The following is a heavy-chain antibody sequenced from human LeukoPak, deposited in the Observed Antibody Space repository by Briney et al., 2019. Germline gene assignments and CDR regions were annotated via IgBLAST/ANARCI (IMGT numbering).Heavy chain of an antibody. J-gene: IGHJ5*01. D-gene: IGHD3-22*01. Sequence: PSETLSLTCTVSGGSISSNSYYWDWIRQPPGKGLEWIGSIYYSGSTYYNPSLKSRVTISVDTSKNQFSLKLSSVTAADTAVYYCARDRYYYDSSGTRWFDSWGQGTLVTVSS. CDR3: ARDRYYYDSSGTRWFDS. CDR1: GGSISSNSYY. CDR2: IYYSGST. V-gene: IGHV4-39*07.